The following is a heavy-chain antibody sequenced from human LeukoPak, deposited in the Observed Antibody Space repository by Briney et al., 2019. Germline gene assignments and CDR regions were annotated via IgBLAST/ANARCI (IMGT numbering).Heavy chain of an antibody. CDR2: ISSSGSTI. CDR1: GFTFSDYY. D-gene: IGHD3-22*01. V-gene: IGHV3-11*01. J-gene: IGHJ6*03. CDR3: ARGYYDSSGGRWLHTYYYYYYMDV. Sequence: PGGSLRLSCAASGFTFSDYYMGWIRQAPGKGLEWASYISSSGSTIYYADSVKGRFTISRDNAKNSLYLQMNSLRAEDTAVYYCARGYYDSSGGRWLHTYYYYYYMDVWGKGTTVTVSS.